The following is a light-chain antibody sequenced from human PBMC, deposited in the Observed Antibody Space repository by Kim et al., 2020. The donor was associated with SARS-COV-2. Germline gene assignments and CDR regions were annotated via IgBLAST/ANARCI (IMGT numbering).Light chain of an antibody. Sequence: LSPGARATLPCRASQSVSMSFAWYQQRPGQSPRLLIYDASKRATGIPARFSGSGSGTDFTLPIRSLETEDVAVYYCQQRSNWTLSFGGGTKVDIK. CDR1: QSVSMS. CDR2: DAS. CDR3: QQRSNWTLS. V-gene: IGKV3-11*01. J-gene: IGKJ4*01.